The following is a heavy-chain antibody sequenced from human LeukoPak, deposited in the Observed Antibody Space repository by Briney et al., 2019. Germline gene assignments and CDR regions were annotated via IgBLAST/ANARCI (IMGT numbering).Heavy chain of an antibody. CDR1: GFTFSNAW. Sequence: GGSLRLSCAASGFTFSNAWMSWVRQAPGKGLEWVGRIKSKTDGGKTDYAAPVKGRFTISRDDSKNTLYLQMNSLKTEDTAVYYCTVTSGVWGQGTLVTVSS. CDR3: TVTSGV. J-gene: IGHJ4*02. D-gene: IGHD2-21*02. CDR2: IKSKTDGGKT. V-gene: IGHV3-15*01.